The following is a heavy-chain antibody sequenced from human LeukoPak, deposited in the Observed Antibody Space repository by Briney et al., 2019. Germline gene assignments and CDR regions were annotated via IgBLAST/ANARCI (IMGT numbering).Heavy chain of an antibody. D-gene: IGHD3-16*01. CDR2: IYYSGST. CDR3: ARAPRGLTGLYYFDY. CDR1: GGSISSSSYY. J-gene: IGHJ4*02. V-gene: IGHV4-39*01. Sequence: PSETLSLTCTVSGGSISSSSYYWGWIRQPPGKGLEWIGSIYYSGSTYYNPSLKSRVTISVDTSKNQFSLKLSSVTAADTAVYYCARAPRGLTGLYYFDYWGQGTLVTVSS.